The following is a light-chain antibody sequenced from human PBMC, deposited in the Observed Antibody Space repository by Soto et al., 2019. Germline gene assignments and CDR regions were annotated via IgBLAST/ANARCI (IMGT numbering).Light chain of an antibody. Sequence: EIVLTQSPGTLSLSPGERATLFCRASQSIATSQLAWYQQKPGQAPRLLIGASTRATGIPDRFSDSGSGTDFTLTISRLEPEDFAVYYCQQFVASPRTFGQGTTVEIK. V-gene: IGKV3-20*01. CDR1: QSIATSQ. CDR2: GAS. J-gene: IGKJ1*01. CDR3: QQFVASPRT.